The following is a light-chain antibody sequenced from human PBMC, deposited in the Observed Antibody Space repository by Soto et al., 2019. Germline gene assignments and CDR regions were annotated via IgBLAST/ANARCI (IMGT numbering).Light chain of an antibody. CDR2: EVS. J-gene: IGLJ2*01. CDR3: CSYAGHTNVL. V-gene: IGLV2-8*01. CDR1: SSDVGGYNY. Sequence: QSALTQPPSASGSPGQSVTISCTGTSSDVGGYNYVSWYQQHPGKAPKLMIYEVSKRPSGVPDRFSGSKSGNTASLTVSGLQAEDEADYYCCSYAGHTNVLFGGGTKLTVL.